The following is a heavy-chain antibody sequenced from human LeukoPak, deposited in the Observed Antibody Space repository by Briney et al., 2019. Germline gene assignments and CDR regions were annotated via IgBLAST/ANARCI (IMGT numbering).Heavy chain of an antibody. D-gene: IGHD3-3*01. CDR2: ISGSGGST. J-gene: IGHJ3*02. CDR3: ADHHYDFWSGYYRGEVDAFDI. V-gene: IGHV3-23*01. CDR1: GFTFSSYA. Sequence: GSLRLSCAVSGFTFSSYAMSWVRQAPGKGLEWVSAISGSGGSTYYADSVKGRFTISRDNSKNTLYLQMNSLRAEDTAVYYCADHHYDFWSGYYRGEVDAFDIWGQGTMVTVSS.